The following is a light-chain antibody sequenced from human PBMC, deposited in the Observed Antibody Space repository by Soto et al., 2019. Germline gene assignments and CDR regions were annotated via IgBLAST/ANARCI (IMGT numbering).Light chain of an antibody. CDR1: SSDIGSYNY. V-gene: IGLV2-14*01. J-gene: IGLJ2*01. CDR3: SSYTTSRTLV. Sequence: ALTQPASVSGSPGQSITISCTGTSSDIGSYNYVSWYQQHPGKAPKLMIYEVSNRPSGVSNRFSGSKSGNTASLTISGLQAEDEADYYCSSYTTSRTLVFGGGTKLTVL. CDR2: EVS.